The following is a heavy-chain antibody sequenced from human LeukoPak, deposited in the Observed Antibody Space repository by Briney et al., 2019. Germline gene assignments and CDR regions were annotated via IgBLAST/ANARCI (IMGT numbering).Heavy chain of an antibody. CDR1: GYTFTGYY. D-gene: IGHD4-17*01. CDR2: FTPNSGGT. Sequence: ASVKVSCKASGYTFTGYYMHWVRHAPGQGLEWMGWFTPNSGGTNCAQKFQGRGTMTRDTSISTAYMELSRLKSDDTAVYYCARLRRAGGAYNWIDPWGQGTLVTVSS. CDR3: ARLRRAGGAYNWIDP. J-gene: IGHJ5*02. V-gene: IGHV1-2*02.